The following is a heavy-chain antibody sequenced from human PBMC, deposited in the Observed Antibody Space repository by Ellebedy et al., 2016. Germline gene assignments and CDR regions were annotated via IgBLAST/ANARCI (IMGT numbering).Heavy chain of an antibody. Sequence: GESLKISCAASGFTFSLYGMHWVRQAPGKGLEWVAVIWDDGSHKYYRDSVKGRFTISRDISTNTLYLQMNNLRAEDTAVYYCARHGSGSSSIDYWGEGTLVTVSS. CDR3: ARHGSGSSSIDY. V-gene: IGHV3-33*01. D-gene: IGHD6-6*01. CDR1: GFTFSLYG. J-gene: IGHJ4*02. CDR2: IWDDGSHK.